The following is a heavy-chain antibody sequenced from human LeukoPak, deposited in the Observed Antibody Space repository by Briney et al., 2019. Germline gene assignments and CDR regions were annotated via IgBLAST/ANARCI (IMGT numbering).Heavy chain of an antibody. CDR1: GFTFSNSA. Sequence: GGSLRLSCAASGFTFSNSAMSWVRQAPGKGLEWVSAISGGGTSTDYADSVKGRFTISRDNSKNTLSLQMNSLRAEDTAVYHCVKGSATVRPYYFDYWGQGTLVTVSS. CDR2: ISGGGTST. J-gene: IGHJ4*02. V-gene: IGHV3-23*01. D-gene: IGHD2-15*01. CDR3: VKGSATVRPYYFDY.